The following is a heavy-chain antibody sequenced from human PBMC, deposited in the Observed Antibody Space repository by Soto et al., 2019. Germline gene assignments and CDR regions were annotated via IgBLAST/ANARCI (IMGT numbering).Heavy chain of an antibody. CDR2: IDPSDSYT. J-gene: IGHJ6*02. D-gene: IGHD2-15*01. V-gene: IGHV5-10-1*01. CDR3: ARHIADRVAAIRNGMDV. CDR1: GYSFTSYW. Sequence: PGESLKISCKGSGYSFTSYWIGWVRQMPGKGLEWMGRIDPSDSYTNYSPSFQGHVTISADKSISTAYLQWSSLKASDTAMYYCARHIADRVAAIRNGMDVWGQGTTVTVSS.